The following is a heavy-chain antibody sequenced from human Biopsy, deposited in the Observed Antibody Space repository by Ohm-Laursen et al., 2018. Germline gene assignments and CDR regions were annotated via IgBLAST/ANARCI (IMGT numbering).Heavy chain of an antibody. CDR2: VNPKKGDT. CDR3: SRKQHYYSA. V-gene: IGHV1-2*06. CDR1: GYTFTDDQ. D-gene: IGHD2-21*02. Sequence: ASVKVSCKTTGYTFTDDQIHWVREAPGQGLEWMGLVNPKKGDTRYAQKFQGRVTMTSDVSVATAYMELTGLTSDDTAVYFCSRKQHYYSAWGQGTLVTVSS. J-gene: IGHJ5*02.